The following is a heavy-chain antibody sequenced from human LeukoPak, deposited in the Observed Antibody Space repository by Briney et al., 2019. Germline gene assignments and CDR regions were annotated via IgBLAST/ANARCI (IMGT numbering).Heavy chain of an antibody. V-gene: IGHV4-61*02. J-gene: IGHJ5*02. CDR1: AHAIRSRSYY. CDR3: ASMRGIMTGYYWLDP. Sequence: SQTLSLTSTVSAHAIRSRSYYRTWIRQPAGKGLAWTGRNYTSGGTNYNPSLKSRVTISVDTSKNQFSLKLSSVAAADTAVYYCASMRGIMTGYYWLDPWGQGTLVTVSS. D-gene: IGHD3-9*01. CDR2: NYTSGGT.